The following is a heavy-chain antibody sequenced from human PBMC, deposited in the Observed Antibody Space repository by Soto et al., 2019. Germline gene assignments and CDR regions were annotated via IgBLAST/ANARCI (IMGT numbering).Heavy chain of an antibody. D-gene: IGHD3-22*01. CDR3: ARENYYDSSGYYSALDY. Sequence: SETLSLTCAVYGGSFSGYYWSWIRQPPGKGLEWIGEINHSGSTNYNPSLKSRVTISVDTSKNQFSLKLSSVTAADTAVYYCARENYYDSSGYYSALDYWGQGTLVTVSS. CDR2: INHSGST. J-gene: IGHJ4*02. CDR1: GGSFSGYY. V-gene: IGHV4-34*01.